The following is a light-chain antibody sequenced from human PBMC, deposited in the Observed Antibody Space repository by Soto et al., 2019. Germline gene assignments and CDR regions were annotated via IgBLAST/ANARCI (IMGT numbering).Light chain of an antibody. V-gene: IGLV2-14*01. J-gene: IGLJ1*01. Sequence: QSVLTQPGSVSGSPGQSITISCTGTSSDVGGSNYVSWYQQHPGKAPKLMIYEVSDRPSGVSNRFSGSKSGNTTSLTISGLQADDEADYYCSSYTSTTTPYVFGTGTKVTVL. CDR2: EVS. CDR1: SSDVGGSNY. CDR3: SSYTSTTTPYV.